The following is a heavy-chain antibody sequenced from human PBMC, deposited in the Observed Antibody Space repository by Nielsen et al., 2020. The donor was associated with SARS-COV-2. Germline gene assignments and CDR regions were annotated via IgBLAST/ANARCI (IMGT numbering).Heavy chain of an antibody. CDR3: ARAYCSSSTCYRHAFDI. CDR1: GYTFTSYG. J-gene: IGHJ3*02. Sequence: ASVKVSCKASGYTFTSYGISWVRQAHGQGLEWMGWISAYNGKTNYAQKLQGRVTMTTDTSTSTVYMELSSLRPEDSAVYFCARAYCSSSTCYRHAFDIWGQGTLVTVSS. CDR2: ISAYNGKT. D-gene: IGHD2-2*02. V-gene: IGHV1-18*01.